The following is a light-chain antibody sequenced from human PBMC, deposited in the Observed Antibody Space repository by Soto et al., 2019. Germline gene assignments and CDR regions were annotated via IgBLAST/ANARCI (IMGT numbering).Light chain of an antibody. Sequence: TLSLSPGERATLSCRASQSVSSYLAWYQQKPGQAPRLLIYDASNRATGIPARFSGSGSGTDFTLTISSLEPEDFAVYYCQQCFHWPGTFGQGTKVYIK. CDR3: QQCFHWPGT. J-gene: IGKJ1*01. V-gene: IGKV3-11*01. CDR1: QSVSSY. CDR2: DAS.